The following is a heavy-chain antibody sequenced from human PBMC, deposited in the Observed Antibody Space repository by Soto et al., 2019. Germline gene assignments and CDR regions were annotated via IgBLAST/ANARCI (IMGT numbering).Heavy chain of an antibody. V-gene: IGHV5-10-1*01. CDR2: IDPSDSYT. D-gene: IGHD5-18*01. J-gene: IGHJ6*04. Sequence: GESLKISCKGSGYSFTSLWSSWVRQIPGKGLEWMGRIDPSDSYTNYSPSFQGHVTISADKSISTAYLQWSSLKASDTAMYYCARHDRYSYGQPYGMDVWGKGTTVTVST. CDR1: GYSFTSLW. CDR3: ARHDRYSYGQPYGMDV.